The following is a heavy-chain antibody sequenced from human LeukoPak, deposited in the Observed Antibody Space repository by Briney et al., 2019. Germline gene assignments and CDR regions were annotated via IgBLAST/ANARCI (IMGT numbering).Heavy chain of an antibody. CDR2: ISAYNGNT. Sequence: ASVKVSCKASGYTFTSYGISWVRQAPGQGLEWMGWISAYNGNTNYAQKLQGRVTMTTDTSTSTAYMELRSLRSDDTAVYYCARSYRSYYDILTGYYPEYGMDVWGQGTTVTVSS. J-gene: IGHJ6*02. D-gene: IGHD3-9*01. CDR3: ARSYRSYYDILTGYYPEYGMDV. CDR1: GYTFTSYG. V-gene: IGHV1-18*01.